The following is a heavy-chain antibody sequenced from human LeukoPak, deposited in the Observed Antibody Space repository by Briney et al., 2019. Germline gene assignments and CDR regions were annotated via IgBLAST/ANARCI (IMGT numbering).Heavy chain of an antibody. J-gene: IGHJ4*02. V-gene: IGHV1-2*02. Sequence: ASVKVACKASGYTFTAYDIHWMRQSPRQGLEWLGWISPNSGDTNYAQKFQGRVTMTSDSSISTVFMDLSMLSSDDTAVYFCARVGYKYADFWGQGSQVTVSS. D-gene: IGHD5-18*01. CDR1: GYTFTAYD. CDR3: ARVGYKYADF. CDR2: ISPNSGDT.